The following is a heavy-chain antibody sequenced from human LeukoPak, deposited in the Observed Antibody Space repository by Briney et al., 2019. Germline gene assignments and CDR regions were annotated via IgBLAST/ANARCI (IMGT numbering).Heavy chain of an antibody. D-gene: IGHD1-26*01. CDR1: GFTFSSYA. V-gene: IGHV3-30-3*01. Sequence: GGSLRLSCAASGFTFSSYAMHCVRQAPGKGLEWVAVISYDGSNKYYADSVKGRFTISRDNSKNTLYLQMNSLRAEDTAVYYCAVEGPSGRFDYWGQGTLVTVSS. J-gene: IGHJ4*02. CDR2: ISYDGSNK. CDR3: AVEGPSGRFDY.